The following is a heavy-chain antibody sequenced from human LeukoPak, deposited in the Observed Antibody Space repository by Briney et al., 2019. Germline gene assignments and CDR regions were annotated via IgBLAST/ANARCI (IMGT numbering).Heavy chain of an antibody. D-gene: IGHD6-19*01. V-gene: IGHV3-7*04. CDR3: ARGRYTSGWFPDYFDY. CDR2: IKQDGSAK. Sequence: GGSLRLSCTASGFSFSTYWMSWVRQAPGQGLEWVAYIKQDGSAKYYADSVRGRFTISRDNAKHSLYLQMNTMRAEDTAIYYCARGRYTSGWFPDYFDYWGQGTLVTVSS. CDR1: GFSFSTYW. J-gene: IGHJ4*02.